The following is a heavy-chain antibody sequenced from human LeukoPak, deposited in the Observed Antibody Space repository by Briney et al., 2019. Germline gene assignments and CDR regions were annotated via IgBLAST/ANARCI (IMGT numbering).Heavy chain of an antibody. CDR1: GFTFSSYS. CDR2: ISSSSSYI. CDR3: ARVRKGSNVDDY. J-gene: IGHJ4*02. V-gene: IGHV3-21*01. Sequence: PGGSLRLSCAASGFTFSSYSMNWVRQAPGKGLEWVSSISSSSSYIYYADSVKGRFTISRDNAKNSLYLQMNSLRAEDTAAYYCARVRKGSNVDDYWGQGTLVTVSS. D-gene: IGHD1-14*01.